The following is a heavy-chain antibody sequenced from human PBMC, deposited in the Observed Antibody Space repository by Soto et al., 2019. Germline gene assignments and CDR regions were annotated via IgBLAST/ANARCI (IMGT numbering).Heavy chain of an antibody. CDR2: IYYSGST. Sequence: SETLSLTCTVSGGSISSYYWSWIRQPPGKGLEWTGYIYYSGSTNYNPSLKSRVTISVDTSKNQFSLKLSSVTAADTAVYYCARDGYSSSYYYGMDVWGQGTTVTVSS. J-gene: IGHJ6*02. D-gene: IGHD6-13*01. V-gene: IGHV4-59*01. CDR3: ARDGYSSSYYYGMDV. CDR1: GGSISSYY.